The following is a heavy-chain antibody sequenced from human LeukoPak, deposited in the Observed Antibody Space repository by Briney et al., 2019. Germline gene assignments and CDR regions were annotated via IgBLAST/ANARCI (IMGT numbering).Heavy chain of an antibody. CDR1: GFTVSSNY. CDR2: IYSGGST. V-gene: IGHV3-53*05. CDR3: AKDSSSGWNWFDP. Sequence: GGSLRLSCAPSGFTVSSNYMSWVRQAPGKGLEWVSVIYSGGSTYYADSVKGRFTISRDNAKNSLYLQMNSLRAEDTALYYCAKDSSSGWNWFDPWGQGTLVTVSS. D-gene: IGHD6-19*01. J-gene: IGHJ5*02.